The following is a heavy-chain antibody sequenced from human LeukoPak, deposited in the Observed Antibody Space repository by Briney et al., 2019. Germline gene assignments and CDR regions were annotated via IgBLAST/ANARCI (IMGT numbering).Heavy chain of an antibody. CDR1: GYTFTGYY. V-gene: IGHV1-2*02. D-gene: IGHD6-19*01. Sequence: RRASVTVSCKASGYTFTGYYMHWVRQAPGQGLEWMGWINPNSGGTNYAQKFQGRVTMTRDTSISTAYMELSRLRSDDTAVYYCASIVPRKQWLVFQHWGQGTLVTVSS. CDR3: ASIVPRKQWLVFQH. CDR2: INPNSGGT. J-gene: IGHJ1*01.